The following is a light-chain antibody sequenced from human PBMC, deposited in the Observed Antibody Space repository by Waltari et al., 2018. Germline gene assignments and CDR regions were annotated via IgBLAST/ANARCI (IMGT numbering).Light chain of an antibody. V-gene: IGKV4-1*01. CDR2: WAS. J-gene: IGKJ4*01. CDR3: QQYYSIPQT. Sequence: DIVMTQSPDSLAVSLGERATINCKSSQSVLYSTNNKNYLAWYQQKPGQPPKLLIYWASTRKSGVPDRYSGSGSGTDFTLTISSLQAEDVAAYYCQQYYSIPQTFGQGTKVEIK. CDR1: QSVLYSTNNKNY.